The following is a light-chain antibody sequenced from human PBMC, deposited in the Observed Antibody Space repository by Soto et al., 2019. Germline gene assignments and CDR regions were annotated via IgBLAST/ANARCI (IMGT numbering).Light chain of an antibody. Sequence: EIVLTQSPGTLSLSPGERATLSCRASQSVSNYLAWYQHKPGQAPRLLIYGASSRATGIPDRFSGSGSETDFPLTISRLEPEDFAVYCCQQYGGSPQTFGQGTKVEIK. CDR2: GAS. CDR3: QQYGGSPQT. V-gene: IGKV3-20*01. CDR1: QSVSNY. J-gene: IGKJ1*01.